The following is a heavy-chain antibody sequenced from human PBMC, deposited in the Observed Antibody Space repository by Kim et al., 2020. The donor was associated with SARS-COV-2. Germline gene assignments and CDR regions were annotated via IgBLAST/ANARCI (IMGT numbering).Heavy chain of an antibody. CDR3: ARDGSKYCSRTSCYSGHYYYGMDV. CDR2: ISAYNGNT. CDR1: GYTFTNYG. D-gene: IGHD2-2*02. Sequence: ASVKVSCKASGYTFTNYGISWVRQAPGQGLEWMAWISAYNGNTNYAQNFQGRVTMTTDTSTGTAYMELRSLRSDDTAVYYCARDGSKYCSRTSCYSGHYYYGMDVWGQGTTVTVSS. J-gene: IGHJ6*02. V-gene: IGHV1-18*04.